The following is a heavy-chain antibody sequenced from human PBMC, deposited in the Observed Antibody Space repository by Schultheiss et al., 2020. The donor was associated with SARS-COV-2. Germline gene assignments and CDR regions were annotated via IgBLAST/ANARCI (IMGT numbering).Heavy chain of an antibody. J-gene: IGHJ4*02. D-gene: IGHD2-8*01. V-gene: IGHV4-59*12. CDR3: ASEEGYCTNGVCYTNLGY. Sequence: GSLRLSCTVSGGSISSYYWSWIRQPPGKGLEWIGYIYYSGSTNYNPSLKSRVTISVDTSKNQFSLKLSSVTAADRAVYYCASEEGYCTNGVCYTNLGYWGQGTLVTVSS. CDR1: GGSISSYY. CDR2: IYYSGST.